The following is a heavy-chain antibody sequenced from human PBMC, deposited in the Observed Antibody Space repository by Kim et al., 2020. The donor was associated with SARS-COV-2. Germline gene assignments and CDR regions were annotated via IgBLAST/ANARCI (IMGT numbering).Heavy chain of an antibody. CDR3: ARDTVYYDSSEHAFDI. D-gene: IGHD3-22*01. CDR2: IYYSGST. CDR1: GGSISSGGYY. J-gene: IGHJ3*02. V-gene: IGHV4-31*03. Sequence: SETLSLTCTVSGGSISSGGYYWSWIRQHPGKGLEWIGYIYYSGSTYYNPSLKSRVTISVDTSKNQFSLKLSSVTAADTAVYYCARDTVYYDSSEHAFDIWGQGTMVTVSS.